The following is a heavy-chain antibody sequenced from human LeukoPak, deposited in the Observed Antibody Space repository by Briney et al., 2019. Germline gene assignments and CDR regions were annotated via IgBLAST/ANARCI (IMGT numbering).Heavy chain of an antibody. Sequence: GGSLRLSCAASGYTFSSYSMYWVRPAPGKGLEWVSYISSSSSTIYYADSVKGRFTISRDNAKNSLYLQMNSLRAEDTAVYYCARDAEPYYYDSSGSGYWGQGTLVTVSS. CDR2: ISSSSSTI. V-gene: IGHV3-48*01. J-gene: IGHJ4*02. CDR1: GYTFSSYS. CDR3: ARDAEPYYYDSSGSGY. D-gene: IGHD3-22*01.